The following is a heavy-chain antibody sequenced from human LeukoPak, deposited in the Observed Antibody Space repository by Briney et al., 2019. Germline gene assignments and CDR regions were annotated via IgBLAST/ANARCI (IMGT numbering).Heavy chain of an antibody. CDR1: GFTFSSYA. J-gene: IGHJ4*02. V-gene: IGHV3-23*01. Sequence: GRSLRLSCAASGFTFSSYAMHWVRQAPGKGLEWVSAISGSGGSTYYADSVKGRFTISRDNSKNTLYLQMNSLRAEDTAVYYCAKGTRYYYDSSGYLTDYFDYWGQGTLVTVSS. D-gene: IGHD3-22*01. CDR3: AKGTRYYYDSSGYLTDYFDY. CDR2: ISGSGGST.